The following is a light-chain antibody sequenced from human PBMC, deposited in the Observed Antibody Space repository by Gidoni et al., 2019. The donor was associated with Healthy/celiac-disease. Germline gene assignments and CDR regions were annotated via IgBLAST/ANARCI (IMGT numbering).Light chain of an antibody. CDR1: QSVSSY. Sequence: EIVLTQSPATLSLSPGERATLSCRASQSVSSYLAWYQQKHGQAPRLLIYDASNRATSIPARFSGSGSGTDFTLTISSLAPEDFAVYYCQQRSNWLTFGGGTKVEIK. J-gene: IGKJ4*01. V-gene: IGKV3-11*01. CDR3: QQRSNWLT. CDR2: DAS.